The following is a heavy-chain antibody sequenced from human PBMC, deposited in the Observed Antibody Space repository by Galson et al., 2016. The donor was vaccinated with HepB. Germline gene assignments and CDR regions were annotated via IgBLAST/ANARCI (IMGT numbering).Heavy chain of an antibody. CDR3: TKTYPYGTGWVGGLDA. CDR1: GFIFSTYA. V-gene: IGHV3-23*01. CDR2: SRAGGAGS. J-gene: IGHJ3*01. Sequence: SLRLSCAASGFIFSTYAMTWVRQAQGKGLQWVSASRAGGAGSFYADSVKGRFTVSRDDSKNTLYLQMNSLSADDTAIYFCTKTYPYGTGWVGGLDAWGQGTMVTVSS. D-gene: IGHD6-19*01.